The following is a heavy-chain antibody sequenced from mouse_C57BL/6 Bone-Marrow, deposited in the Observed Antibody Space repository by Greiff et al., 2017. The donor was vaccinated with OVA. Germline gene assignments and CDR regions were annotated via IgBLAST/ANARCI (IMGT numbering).Heavy chain of an antibody. J-gene: IGHJ2*01. CDR1: GYTFTDYN. CDR3: ATYVGVFDY. V-gene: IGHV1-18*01. CDR2: INPNNGGT. Sequence: EVKLMESGPELVKPGASVKIPCKASGYTFTDYNMDWVKQSHGKSLEWIGDINPNNGGTIYNQKFKGKATLTVDKSSSTAYMELRSLTSEDTAVYYCATYVGVFDYWGQGTTLTVSS. D-gene: IGHD2-12*01.